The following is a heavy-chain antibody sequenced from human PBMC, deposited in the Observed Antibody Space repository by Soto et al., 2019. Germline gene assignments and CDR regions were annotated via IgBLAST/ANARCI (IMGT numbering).Heavy chain of an antibody. CDR2: TYYRSKWYY. CDR3: AREEGQLELGF. CDR1: GDSVSSKSVA. D-gene: IGHD1-7*01. J-gene: IGHJ4*02. Sequence: SQTLSLPCAISGDSVSSKSVAWNWIGQSPSRGLEWLGRTYYRSKWYYDYAESVKSRVTINPDTSKNQFSLQLNSVTPEDTAVYYCAREEGQLELGFWGQGTLVTVSS. V-gene: IGHV6-1*01.